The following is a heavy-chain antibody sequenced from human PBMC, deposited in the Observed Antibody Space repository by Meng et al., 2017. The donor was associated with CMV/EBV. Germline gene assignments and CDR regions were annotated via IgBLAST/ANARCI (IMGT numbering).Heavy chain of an antibody. D-gene: IGHD1-14*01. J-gene: IGHJ4*02. CDR1: GGSISSGDYY. CDR2: IYYSGST. Sequence: VQLQESGPGLVKPSQTLSLTCTGSGGSISSGDYYWSWIRQPPGKGLEWIGYIYYSGSTYYNPSLKSRVTISVDTSKNQFSLKLSSVTAADTAVYYCARVTSRVAGAFDYWGQGTLVTVSS. CDR3: ARVTSRVAGAFDY. V-gene: IGHV4-30-4*08.